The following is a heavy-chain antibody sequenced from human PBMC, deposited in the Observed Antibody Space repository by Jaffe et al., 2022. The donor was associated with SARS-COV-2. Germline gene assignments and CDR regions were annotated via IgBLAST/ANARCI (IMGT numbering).Heavy chain of an antibody. J-gene: IGHJ5*02. D-gene: IGHD6-13*01. CDR3: ARRPRGGAVPLRPGIAAAGTRWFDP. CDR2: INHSGST. Sequence: QVQLQQWGAGLLKPSETLSLTCAVYGGSFSGYYWSWIRQPPGKGLEWIGEINHSGSTNYNPSLKSRVTISVDTSKNQFSLKLSSVTAADTAVYYCARRPRGGAVPLRPGIAAAGTRWFDPWGQGTLVTVSS. V-gene: IGHV4-34*01. CDR1: GGSFSGYY.